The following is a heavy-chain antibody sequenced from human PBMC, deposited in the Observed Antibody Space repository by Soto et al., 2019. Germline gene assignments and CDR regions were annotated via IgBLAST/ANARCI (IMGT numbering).Heavy chain of an antibody. D-gene: IGHD2-15*01. Sequence: QVQLVQSGAEVKKPGSSVKVSCKASGGTFSSYAISWVRQAPGQVLEWMGGIIPIFGTANYAQKFQGRVTITADESTSTAYMELSSLRSEDTAVYYCARGFPMVVATTRGYYYGMDVWGQGTTVTVSS. V-gene: IGHV1-69*01. CDR2: IIPIFGTA. CDR3: ARGFPMVVATTRGYYYGMDV. CDR1: GGTFSSYA. J-gene: IGHJ6*02.